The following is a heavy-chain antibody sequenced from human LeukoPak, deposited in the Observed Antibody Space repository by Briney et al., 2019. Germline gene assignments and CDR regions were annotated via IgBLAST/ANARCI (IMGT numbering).Heavy chain of an antibody. Sequence: GASVKVSCKASGYTFTGYYMHWVRQAPGQGLEWMGWINPNSGGTNYAQKFQGRVTMTRDMSTSTVYMELSSLRSEDTAVYYCARSYYYDSSGYYYDGGAFDYWGQGTLVTVSS. V-gene: IGHV1-2*02. D-gene: IGHD3-22*01. J-gene: IGHJ4*02. CDR1: GYTFTGYY. CDR2: INPNSGGT. CDR3: ARSYYYDSSGYYYDGGAFDY.